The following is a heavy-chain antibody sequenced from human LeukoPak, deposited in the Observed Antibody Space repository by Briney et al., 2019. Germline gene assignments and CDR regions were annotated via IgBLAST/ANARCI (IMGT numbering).Heavy chain of an antibody. D-gene: IGHD6-13*01. CDR3: ARVYSSSWYVANWFDP. V-gene: IGHV3-30-3*01. J-gene: IGHJ5*02. Sequence: PGGSLRLSCAASGFTFSSYAMHWVRQAPGKGLEWVAVISYDGSNKYYADSVKGRFTISRDNSKNTLYLQMNSLRAEDTAVYYCARVYSSSWYVANWFDPWGQGTLVTVSS. CDR2: ISYDGSNK. CDR1: GFTFSSYA.